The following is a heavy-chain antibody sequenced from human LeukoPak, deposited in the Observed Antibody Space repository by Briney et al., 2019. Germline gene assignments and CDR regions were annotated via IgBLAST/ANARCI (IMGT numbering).Heavy chain of an antibody. J-gene: IGHJ6*02. Sequence: GGSLRLSCAASGFTFDDYAMHWVRQAPGKGLEWVSGISWNSGSIGYADSVKGRFTISRDNAKNSLYLQMNSLRAEDTALYYCAKDVGSSWQPGTGYYYGMDVWGQGTTVTVSS. CDR1: GFTFDDYA. V-gene: IGHV3-9*01. CDR2: ISWNSGSI. CDR3: AKDVGSSWQPGTGYYYGMDV. D-gene: IGHD6-13*01.